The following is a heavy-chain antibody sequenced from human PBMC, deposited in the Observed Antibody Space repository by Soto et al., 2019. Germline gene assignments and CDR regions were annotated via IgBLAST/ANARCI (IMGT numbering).Heavy chain of an antibody. V-gene: IGHV1-69*12. J-gene: IGHJ6*02. CDR2: IIPIFGTA. CDR3: AELGYCISTSCYGGYYYGMDV. Sequence: QVQLVQSGAEVKKPGSSVKVSCKASGGTLSSYAISWVRQAPGQGLEWMGGIIPIFGTANYAQKFQGRVTITADESTSTAYMELSSLRSEDTAVYYCAELGYCISTSCYGGYYYGMDVWGQGTTFTVSS. CDR1: GGTLSSYA. D-gene: IGHD2-2*01.